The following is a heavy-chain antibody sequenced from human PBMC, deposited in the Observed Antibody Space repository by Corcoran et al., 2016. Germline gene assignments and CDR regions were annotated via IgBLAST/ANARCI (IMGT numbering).Heavy chain of an antibody. V-gene: IGHV3-30*18. Sequence: QVQLVESGGGVVQPGRSLRLSCAASGFTFSSYGMHWVRQAPGKGLEWVAVISYDGSNKYYADSVKGRFTISRDNSKNTLYLQMNSLSAEYTAVYYGAKGGPGYSSWSGYDGMDVWGQGTTVTVSS. CDR1: GFTFSSYG. D-gene: IGHD6-6*01. CDR3: AKGGPGYSSWSGYDGMDV. CDR2: ISYDGSNK. J-gene: IGHJ6*02.